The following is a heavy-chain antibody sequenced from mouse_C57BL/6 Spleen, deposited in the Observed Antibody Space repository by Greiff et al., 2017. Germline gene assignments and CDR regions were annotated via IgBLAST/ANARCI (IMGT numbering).Heavy chain of an antibody. CDR1: GYTFTSYW. CDR2: IHPNSGST. Sequence: QVQLQQPGAELVKPGASVKLSCKASGYTFTSYWMHWVKQRPGQGLEWIGMIHPNSGSTNYNEKFKSKATLTVDKSSSTAYMQLSSLTSEDSAVYYCARGGYYYGSSYGDYFDYWGQGTTLTVSS. V-gene: IGHV1-64*01. CDR3: ARGGYYYGSSYGDYFDY. J-gene: IGHJ2*01. D-gene: IGHD1-1*01.